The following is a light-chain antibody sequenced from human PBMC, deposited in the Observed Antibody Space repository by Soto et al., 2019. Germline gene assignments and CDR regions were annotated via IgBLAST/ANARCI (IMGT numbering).Light chain of an antibody. CDR1: QSVSSSY. CDR2: GAS. Sequence: EMGLPRCRAPLPLSPGEGATLSWRASQSVSSSYLAWYQQKPGQAPRLLIYGASSRATRIPDRFSGSGSGTDFSLTISRLEPEDLAAHYFQKYCSPPWTVGRGTKVDIK. CDR3: QKYCSPPWT. J-gene: IGKJ1*01. V-gene: IGKV3-20*01.